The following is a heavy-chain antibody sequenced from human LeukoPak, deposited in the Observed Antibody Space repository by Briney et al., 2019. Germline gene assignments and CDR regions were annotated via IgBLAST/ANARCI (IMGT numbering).Heavy chain of an antibody. CDR1: GFTFRSYA. V-gene: IGHV3-23*01. Sequence: GGSLRLSCTAPGFTFRSYALSWVRQAPGKGLEWVSATTGSGDKLFYADSVKGRFTISRDNSKNTLYLQMNSLIAEDAAVYYCARYENGGIDFWGQGTLVTVSS. J-gene: IGHJ4*02. CDR3: ARYENGGIDF. CDR2: TTGSGDKL. D-gene: IGHD2-15*01.